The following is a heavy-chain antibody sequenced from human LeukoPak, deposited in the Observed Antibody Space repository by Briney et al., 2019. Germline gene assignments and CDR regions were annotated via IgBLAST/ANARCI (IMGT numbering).Heavy chain of an antibody. D-gene: IGHD6-19*01. V-gene: IGHV3-66*01. CDR1: GFTVSSNY. J-gene: IGHJ4*02. CDR3: AKDRAVADYFDY. CDR2: IYSGSST. Sequence: PGGSLRLSCAASGFTVSSNYMSWVRQAPGKGLEWVSLIYSGSSTYYADSVKGRFTISRDNSKNTLSLQMNSLRAEDTAVYYCAKDRAVADYFDYWGQGTLVTVSS.